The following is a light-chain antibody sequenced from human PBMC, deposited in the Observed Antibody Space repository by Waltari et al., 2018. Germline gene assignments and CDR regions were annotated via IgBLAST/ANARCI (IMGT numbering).Light chain of an antibody. CDR1: SSDVGSYNL. CDR2: EVS. CDR3: CSYAGSRDVV. J-gene: IGLJ2*01. Sequence: QSALTQPASVSGSPGQSITISCTGTSSDVGSYNLVSWYQQHPGKAPKLMIYEVSKRPSGVSNRCSGSKSGNTASLTISGLQAEDEADYYCCSYAGSRDVVFGGGTKLTVL. V-gene: IGLV2-23*02.